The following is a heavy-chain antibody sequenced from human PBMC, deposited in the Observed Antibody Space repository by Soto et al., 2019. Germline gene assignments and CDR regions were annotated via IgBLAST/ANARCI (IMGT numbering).Heavy chain of an antibody. V-gene: IGHV6-1*02. CDR1: GDSVSSYSAA. CDR3: VRDRYSSSGWFDT. CDR2: TYYRSRVFS. J-gene: IGHJ5*02. Sequence: QVQLQQSGPGLVKPSQTLSLTCAISGDSVSSYSAAWNWIRQSPSGGLDWLGRTYYRSRVFSDYADSVKSRIIITPDTSKRQFSLQLKSVIPEGTAVYYCVRDRYSSSGWFDTWGQGTPVTVSS. D-gene: IGHD3-10*01.